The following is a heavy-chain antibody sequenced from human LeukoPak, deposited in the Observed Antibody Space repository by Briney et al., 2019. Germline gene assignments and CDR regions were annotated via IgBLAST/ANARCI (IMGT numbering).Heavy chain of an antibody. Sequence: SETLSLTCTVSGYSISSGYYWGWIRQPPGKGLEWIGSIYHSGSTYYNPSLKSRVTISVDTSKNQFSLKLSSVTAADTAVYYWARGIAGAGKGGGGGVQTIDYWGQGTLVTVSS. J-gene: IGHJ4*02. CDR2: IYHSGST. CDR1: GYSISSGYY. CDR3: ARGIAGAGKGGGGGVQTIDY. D-gene: IGHD6-19*01. V-gene: IGHV4-38-2*02.